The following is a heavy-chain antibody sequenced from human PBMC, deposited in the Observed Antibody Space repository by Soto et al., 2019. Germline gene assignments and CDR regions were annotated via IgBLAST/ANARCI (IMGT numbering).Heavy chain of an antibody. CDR2: ISWNSGSI. CDR1: GFTFDDYA. Sequence: EVQLVESGGGLVQPGRSLRLSCAASGFTFDDYAMHWVRQAPGKGLEWVSGISWNSGSIGYADSVKGRFTISRDNAKNSLYLQINSLRAEDTALYYCAKDMGDYGDYADAFDIWGQGTMVTVSS. D-gene: IGHD4-17*01. J-gene: IGHJ3*02. CDR3: AKDMGDYGDYADAFDI. V-gene: IGHV3-9*01.